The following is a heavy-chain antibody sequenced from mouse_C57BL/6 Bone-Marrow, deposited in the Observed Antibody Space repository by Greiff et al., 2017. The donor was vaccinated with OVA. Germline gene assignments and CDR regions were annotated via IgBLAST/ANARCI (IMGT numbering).Heavy chain of an antibody. CDR1: GYTFTSYW. D-gene: IGHD2-5*01. CDR3: ARRPSYSNYGYFDV. V-gene: IGHV1-55*01. CDR2: IYPGSGST. J-gene: IGHJ1*03. Sequence: VQLQQSGAELVKPGASVKMSCKASGYTFTSYWITWVKQRPGQGLEWIGDIYPGSGSTNYNEKFKSKATLTVDTSSSTAYMQLSSLTSEDSAVYYCARRPSYSNYGYFDVWGTGTTVTVSS.